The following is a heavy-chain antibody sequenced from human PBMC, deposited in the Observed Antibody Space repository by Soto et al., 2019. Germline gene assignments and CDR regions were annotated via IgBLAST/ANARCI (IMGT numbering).Heavy chain of an antibody. V-gene: IGHV3-73*01. CDR1: GFIFSGSA. Sequence: EVQLVESGGGLVQPGGSLKLSCAASGFIFSGSAMHWVRQASGKGLEWVGRIRSKANSYATAYGASVKGRFTISRDDSKNTAYLQMNSLKSEDTAVYYCSTGYDSSTNWGQGTLVTVSS. D-gene: IGHD3-22*01. J-gene: IGHJ4*02. CDR2: IRSKANSYAT. CDR3: STGYDSSTN.